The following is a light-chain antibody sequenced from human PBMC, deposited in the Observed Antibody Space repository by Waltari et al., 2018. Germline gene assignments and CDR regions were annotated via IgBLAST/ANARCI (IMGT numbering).Light chain of an antibody. CDR3: QKYVNLPAT. J-gene: IGKJ1*01. CDR2: DAS. V-gene: IGKV3-20*01. Sequence: EIVLTQSPGTLSLSPGERATLSCRASQSVGKYLVWYQQKPGQAPRLLIYDASTRATGIPDRFSGSGSGTDFSLTISGLEPEDFAVYYCQKYVNLPATFGQGTRVEIK. CDR1: QSVGKY.